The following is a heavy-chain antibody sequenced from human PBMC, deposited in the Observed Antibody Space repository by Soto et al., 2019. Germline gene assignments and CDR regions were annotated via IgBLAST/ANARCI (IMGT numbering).Heavy chain of an antibody. CDR1: GFTFSSYG. D-gene: IGHD3-3*01. Sequence: QVQLVESGGGVVQPGRSLRLSCAASGFTFSSYGMHWVRQAPGKGLEWVAVISYDGSNKYYADSVKGRFTISRDNSKNKLYLQMNSLRAEETAVYYCAKDVLRFLEWLAFYGMDVWGQGTTVTVSS. CDR3: AKDVLRFLEWLAFYGMDV. V-gene: IGHV3-30*18. J-gene: IGHJ6*02. CDR2: ISYDGSNK.